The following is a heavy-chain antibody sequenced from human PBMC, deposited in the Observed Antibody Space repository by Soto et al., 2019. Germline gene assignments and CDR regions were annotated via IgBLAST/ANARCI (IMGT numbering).Heavy chain of an antibody. J-gene: IGHJ5*02. D-gene: IGHD3-3*01. CDR3: ARAQNTIFGVVTVPTNWFDP. Sequence: RASVKVSCKASGYTFTSYGISWVRQAPGQGLEWMGWISACNGNTNYAQKLQGRVTMTTDTSTSTAHMELRSLRSDDTAVYYCARAQNTIFGVVTVPTNWFDPWGQGTLVTVSS. V-gene: IGHV1-18*01. CDR1: GYTFTSYG. CDR2: ISACNGNT.